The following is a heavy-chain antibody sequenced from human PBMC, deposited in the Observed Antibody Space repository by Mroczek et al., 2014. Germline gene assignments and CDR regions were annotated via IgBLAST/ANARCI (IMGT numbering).Heavy chain of an antibody. Sequence: QLQQWGGGVVQPGRSLRLSCAASGFTFSSYGMHWVRQAPGKGLEWVAVISYDGSNKYYADSVKGRFTISRDNSKNTLYLQMNSLRAEDTAVYYCAGLWFGARLGTTFYYGMDVWGQGTTVTVSS. J-gene: IGHJ6*02. CDR1: GFTFSSYG. CDR2: ISYDGSNK. CDR3: AGLWFGARLGTTFYYGMDV. D-gene: IGHD3-10*01. V-gene: IGHV3-30*03.